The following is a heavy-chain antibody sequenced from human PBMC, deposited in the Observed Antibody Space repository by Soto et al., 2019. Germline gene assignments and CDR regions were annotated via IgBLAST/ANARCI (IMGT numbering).Heavy chain of an antibody. D-gene: IGHD5-18*01. J-gene: IGHJ3*02. Sequence: PGGSLRLSCAASGFTFSSYAMHWVRQAPGKGLEWVAVISYDGSNKYYADSVKGRFTISRDNSKNTLYLQMNSLRAEDTAVYYCARDNTDVTGAFDIWGQGTMVTVSS. CDR2: ISYDGSNK. CDR3: ARDNTDVTGAFDI. CDR1: GFTFSSYA. V-gene: IGHV3-30-3*01.